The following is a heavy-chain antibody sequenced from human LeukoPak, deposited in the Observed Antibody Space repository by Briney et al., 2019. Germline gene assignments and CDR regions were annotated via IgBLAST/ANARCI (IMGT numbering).Heavy chain of an antibody. CDR1: GYTFTSYG. J-gene: IGHJ4*02. D-gene: IGHD2-15*01. CDR2: ISAYNGNT. V-gene: IGHV1-18*01. CDR3: ARTAIVVVVAATPSFDY. Sequence: ASVKVSCKASGYTFTSYGISWVRQAPGQGLVWMGWISAYNGNTNYAQKLQGRVTMTTDTSTSTAYMELRSLRSDDTAVYYCARTAIVVVVAATPSFDYRGQGTLVTVSS.